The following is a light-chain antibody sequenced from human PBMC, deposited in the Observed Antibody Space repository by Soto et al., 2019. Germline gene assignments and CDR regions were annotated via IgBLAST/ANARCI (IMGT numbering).Light chain of an antibody. CDR2: GAS. CDR3: QQYNYWPL. J-gene: IGKJ4*01. CDR1: QSVSSN. V-gene: IGKV3-15*01. Sequence: EIVMTQSPATLSVSPGERATLSCRASQSVSSNLAWYQQKPGQAPRLLIYGASTRATGIPARFSGSGSGTEFTLTISSLQSEDFAVYYCQQYNYWPLFGGGTKVEIK.